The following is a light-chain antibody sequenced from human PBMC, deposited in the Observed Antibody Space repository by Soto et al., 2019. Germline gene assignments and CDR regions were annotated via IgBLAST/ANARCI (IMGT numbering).Light chain of an antibody. CDR3: QQYNNWPVT. V-gene: IGKV3-15*01. Sequence: EVVLRQSPATLSVSPGERATLSCRASQTVSRSLAWYQQRPGQAPRLLIYGASTRATGVSDRFSGSGSGTDFTLTISRLEPEDFAVYYCQQYNNWPVTFGQGTKVDIK. J-gene: IGKJ1*01. CDR1: QTVSRS. CDR2: GAS.